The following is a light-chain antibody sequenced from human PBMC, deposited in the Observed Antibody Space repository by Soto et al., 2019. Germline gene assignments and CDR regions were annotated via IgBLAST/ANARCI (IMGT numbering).Light chain of an antibody. Sequence: EIVLTQSPATLSLSPGERASLSCRASQSVSSNLAWYQQKPGQAPRLLIYGASTRATGIPARFSGSGSGTEFTLTISSLQSVDFAVYYCQQYNNWPTWTFGQGTKVDIK. J-gene: IGKJ1*01. CDR1: QSVSSN. V-gene: IGKV3-15*01. CDR2: GAS. CDR3: QQYNNWPTWT.